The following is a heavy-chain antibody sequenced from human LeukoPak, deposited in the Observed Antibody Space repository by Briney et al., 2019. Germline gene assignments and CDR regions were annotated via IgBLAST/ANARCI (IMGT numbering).Heavy chain of an antibody. V-gene: IGHV3-9*01. CDR1: GFTFDDYA. CDR3: AKDDGYSYGYYFDY. CDR2: ISWNSGSI. J-gene: IGHJ4*02. D-gene: IGHD5-18*01. Sequence: GGSLRLSCAASGFTFDDYAMHWVRQAPGKGLEWVSGISWNSGSIGYADSVKGRFTISRDNAKNSPYLQMNSLRAEDTALYYCAKDDGYSYGYYFDYWGQGTLVTVSS.